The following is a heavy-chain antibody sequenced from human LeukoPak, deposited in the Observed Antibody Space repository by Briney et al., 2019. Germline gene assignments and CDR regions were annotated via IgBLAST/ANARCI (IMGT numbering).Heavy chain of an antibody. CDR3: AKRGVVIRVILVGFHKEAYYFDS. J-gene: IGHJ4*02. V-gene: IGHV3-23*01. CDR2: ISDSGGRT. CDR1: GITLSNYG. Sequence: GGSLRLSCAASGITLSNYGMSRVRQAPGKELEWVAGISDSGGRTNYADSVKGRFTISRDNPKNTLYLQMSSLRAEDTAVYFCAKRGVVIRVILVGFHKEAYYFDSWGQGALVTVSS. D-gene: IGHD3-22*01.